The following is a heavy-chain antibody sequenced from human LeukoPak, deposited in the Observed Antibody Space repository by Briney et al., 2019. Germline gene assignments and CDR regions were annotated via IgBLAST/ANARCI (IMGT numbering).Heavy chain of an antibody. CDR3: ARRYSSSWYGSWFDP. Sequence: PGGSLRLSGAASGFTFSSYEMNWVRQAPGKGLEWVSYITSSGSTTHYADSVKGRFTISRNNAKNSLYLQMNSLRAEDTAVYYCARRYSSSWYGSWFDPWGQGTLVTVSS. V-gene: IGHV3-48*03. D-gene: IGHD6-13*01. CDR1: GFTFSSYE. CDR2: ITSSGSTT. J-gene: IGHJ5*02.